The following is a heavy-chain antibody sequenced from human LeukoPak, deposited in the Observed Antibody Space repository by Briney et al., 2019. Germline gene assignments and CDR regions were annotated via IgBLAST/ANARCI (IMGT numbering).Heavy chain of an antibody. D-gene: IGHD3-22*01. CDR3: ASVYYDSSGYPRVGFDY. Sequence: SETLSLTCAVYGGSFSGYYWSWIRQPPGKGLEWIGEINHSGGTNYNPSLKSRVTISVDTSKNQFSLKLSSVTAADTAVYYCASVYYDSSGYPRVGFDYWGQGTLVTVSS. CDR2: INHSGGT. V-gene: IGHV4-34*01. J-gene: IGHJ4*02. CDR1: GGSFSGYY.